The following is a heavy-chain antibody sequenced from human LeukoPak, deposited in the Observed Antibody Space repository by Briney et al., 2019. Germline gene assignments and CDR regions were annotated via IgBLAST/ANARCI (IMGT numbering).Heavy chain of an antibody. J-gene: IGHJ6*03. CDR1: GGSISSGSYY. V-gene: IGHV4-61*02. CDR2: IYTNGGT. CDR3: AREANYFYYYIDV. Sequence: SQTLSLTCTVSGGSISSGSYYWSWLRQPAGKGLEWIGRIYTNGGTNYNSSLKSRVTISVDTSKNQFSLDLSSVTAADTAVYYCAREANYFYYYIDVWGKGTTVTVSS.